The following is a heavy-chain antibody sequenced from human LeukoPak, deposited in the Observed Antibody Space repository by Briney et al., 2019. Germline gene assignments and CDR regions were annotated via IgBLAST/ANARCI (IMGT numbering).Heavy chain of an antibody. CDR1: GYTFTSYG. Sequence: ASVKVSCKASGYTFTSYGISWVRQAPGQGLEWMGWSSTYDDNIKYAQSLQGRLTLTIDTSTSTAYMELRSLTSDDTAVYYCARETYSNILTGTDYWGPGTLVTVSS. D-gene: IGHD3-9*01. CDR3: ARETYSNILTGTDY. CDR2: SSTYDDNI. V-gene: IGHV1-18*01. J-gene: IGHJ4*02.